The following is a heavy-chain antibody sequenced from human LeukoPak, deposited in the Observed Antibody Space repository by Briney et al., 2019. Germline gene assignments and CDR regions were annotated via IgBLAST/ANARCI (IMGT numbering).Heavy chain of an antibody. Sequence: PGGSLRLSCAASGFTFSSYAMSWVRQAPGKGLEWVSSISGSDGSTFYADSVKGRFTISRDNSKNTLHLQLNSLRAEDTAVYYCAKDRTSHRGIAEYFQHWGQGTLVSVSS. CDR3: AKDRTSHRGIAEYFQH. CDR2: ISGSDGST. V-gene: IGHV3-23*01. CDR1: GFTFSSYA. J-gene: IGHJ1*01. D-gene: IGHD2-8*01.